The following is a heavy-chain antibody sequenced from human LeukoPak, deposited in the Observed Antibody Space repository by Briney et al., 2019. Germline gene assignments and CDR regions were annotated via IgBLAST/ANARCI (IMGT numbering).Heavy chain of an antibody. Sequence: ASVKVSCKASGYTFTGYYMHWVRQAPGQGLEWMGWINPNSGGTNYAQKFQGGVTMTRDTSISTAYMELSRLRSDDTAVYYCARDFDDCSSTSCYDYWGQGTLVTVSS. CDR1: GYTFTGYY. J-gene: IGHJ4*02. D-gene: IGHD2-2*01. CDR2: INPNSGGT. CDR3: ARDFDDCSSTSCYDY. V-gene: IGHV1-2*02.